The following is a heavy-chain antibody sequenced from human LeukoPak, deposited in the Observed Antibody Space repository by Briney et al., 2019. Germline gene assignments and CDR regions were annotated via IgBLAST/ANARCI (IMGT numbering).Heavy chain of an antibody. J-gene: IGHJ5*02. CDR3: ARGDSSWSLSWFDP. CDR1: GFTFSSDW. CDR2: IKQDGSEK. V-gene: IGHV3-7*04. D-gene: IGHD6-13*01. Sequence: SGGSLRLSCAASGFTFSSDWMSWVRQAPGKGLDLVANIKQDGSEKYYVASVKGRFIISTDNAKNSLYLQMNSLRAEDTAVYYCARGDSSWSLSWFDPWGQGTLVTVSS.